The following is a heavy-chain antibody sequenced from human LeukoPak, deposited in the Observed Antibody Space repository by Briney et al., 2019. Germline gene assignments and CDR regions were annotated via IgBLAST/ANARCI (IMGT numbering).Heavy chain of an antibody. Sequence: SGGSLRLSCAPSGFTFNNYGMHWVRQAPGKGLEWVAFVRYDGSYKYYADSVKGRFTISRDNSKNTLFLQMNSLRPEDTAVYFCAKGSTSWYFFDYWGQGTPVTVSS. CDR2: VRYDGSYK. J-gene: IGHJ4*02. D-gene: IGHD2-2*01. CDR1: GFTFNNYG. CDR3: AKGSTSWYFFDY. V-gene: IGHV3-30*02.